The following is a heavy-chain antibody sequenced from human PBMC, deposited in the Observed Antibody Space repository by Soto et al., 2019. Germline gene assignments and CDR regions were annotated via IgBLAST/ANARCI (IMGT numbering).Heavy chain of an antibody. D-gene: IGHD3-22*01. Sequence: GSLRLSCAASGFTFSSYAMSWVRQAPGKGLEWVSAISGSGGSTYYAEPVKGRFAISRDDSNNMVYLQMNSLKFEDTAVYYCTTDSYSTIIIVRFDYWGHGTLVTVSS. CDR3: TTDSYSTIIIVRFDY. J-gene: IGHJ4*01. CDR1: GFTFSSYA. CDR2: ISGSGGST. V-gene: IGHV3-23*01.